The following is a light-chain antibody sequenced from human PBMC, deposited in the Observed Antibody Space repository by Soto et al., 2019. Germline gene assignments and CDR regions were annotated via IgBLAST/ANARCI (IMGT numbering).Light chain of an antibody. Sequence: DIVMTQSPDSLAVSLGERATINCKSSQSVLYSSNNRNYLAWYRQKPGQPPKLLIYWASTRESGVPDRFSGSGSRTDFTLTISSLQAEDVAVYYCQQYYSTPISFGQGTKLEIK. J-gene: IGKJ2*01. CDR2: WAS. V-gene: IGKV4-1*01. CDR3: QQYYSTPIS. CDR1: QSVLYSSNNRNY.